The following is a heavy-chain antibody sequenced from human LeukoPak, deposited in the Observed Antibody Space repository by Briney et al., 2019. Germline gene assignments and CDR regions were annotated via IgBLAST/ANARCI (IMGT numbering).Heavy chain of an antibody. CDR1: GGSISSYY. CDR3: ARHGDSSGSLDY. D-gene: IGHD6-19*01. Sequence: SETLSLTCTVSGGSISSYYWSWIRQPPGKGLEWIGYIYYSGSTNYNPSLKSRVTISVDTSKNQFSLKLSSVTAADTAVYYCARHGDSSGSLDYWGQGTLVTVSP. CDR2: IYYSGST. V-gene: IGHV4-59*08. J-gene: IGHJ4*02.